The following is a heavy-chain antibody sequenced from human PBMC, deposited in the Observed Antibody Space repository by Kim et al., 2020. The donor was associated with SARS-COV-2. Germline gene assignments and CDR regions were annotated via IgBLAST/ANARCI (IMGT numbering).Heavy chain of an antibody. CDR3: ANAPFDP. CDR2: DVRNK. Sequence: DVRNKYYADSVKGRFTISRDNSKSTLYLQMNSLRAEDTAVYYCANAPFDPWGQGTLVTVSS. V-gene: IGHV3-30*02. J-gene: IGHJ5*02.